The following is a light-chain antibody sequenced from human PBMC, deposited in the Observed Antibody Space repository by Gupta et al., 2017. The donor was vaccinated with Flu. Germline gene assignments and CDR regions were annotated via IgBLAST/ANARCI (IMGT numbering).Light chain of an antibody. Sequence: EIVMTQSPLSLSVTPGEPASISCRSSQSLLHSDGYNYLDWYMQKPGQAPQLLIYLGSNRAAGVTDRFSGSGSGIDFTLKSSRGEAEDVGVYYCRQPAQTPEYTFGQGTKLEIK. CDR3: RQPAQTPEYT. CDR1: QSLLHSDGYNY. CDR2: LGS. J-gene: IGKJ2*01. V-gene: IGKV2-28*01.